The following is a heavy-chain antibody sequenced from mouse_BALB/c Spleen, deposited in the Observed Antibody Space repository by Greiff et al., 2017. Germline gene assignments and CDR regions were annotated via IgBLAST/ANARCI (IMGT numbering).Heavy chain of an antibody. D-gene: IGHD1-1*01. V-gene: IGHV14-3*02. CDR1: GFNIKDTY. CDR2: IDPANGNT. Sequence: EVKLMESGAELVKPGASVKLSCTASGFNIKDTYMHWVKQRPEQGLEWIGRIDPANGNTKYDPKFQGKATITADTSSNTAYLQLSSLTSEDTAVYYCARDDVADYWGQGTTLTVSS. J-gene: IGHJ2*01. CDR3: ARDDVADY.